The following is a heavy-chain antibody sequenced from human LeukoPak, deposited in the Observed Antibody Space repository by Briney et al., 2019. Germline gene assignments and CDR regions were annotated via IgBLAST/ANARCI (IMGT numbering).Heavy chain of an antibody. CDR1: GFTVSSNY. D-gene: IGHD6-13*01. Sequence: GGSLRLSCAASGFTVSSNYMSWVRQAPGKGLEWVSVIYSGGSTYYADSVKGRFTISRDNSKNTLYLQMNSLRAEDTAVYYCARGAWGYSSSWYPDAFDIWGQGAMVTVSS. CDR2: IYSGGST. CDR3: ARGAWGYSSSWYPDAFDI. J-gene: IGHJ3*02. V-gene: IGHV3-53*01.